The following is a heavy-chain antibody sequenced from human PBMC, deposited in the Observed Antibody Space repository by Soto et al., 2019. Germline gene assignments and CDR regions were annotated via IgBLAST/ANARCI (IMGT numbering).Heavy chain of an antibody. CDR3: ARGHLGITTTGTWYDFDY. V-gene: IGHV4-59*01. J-gene: IGHJ4*02. Sequence: WTWIRQPLGKGLEYIGYIYYSGRTYYNPSLKSRVTISVDTSKNQFSLKLSSVTAADTAVYYCARGHLGITTTGTWYDFDYWGQGTLVTVSS. D-gene: IGHD2-15*01. CDR2: IYYSGRT.